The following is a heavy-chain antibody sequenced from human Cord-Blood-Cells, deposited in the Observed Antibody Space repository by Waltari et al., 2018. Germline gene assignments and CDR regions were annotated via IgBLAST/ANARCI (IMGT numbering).Heavy chain of an antibody. CDR3: ARQPVRGIGLWYYFDY. Sequence: QVQLQQWGAGLLKPSETLSLPCAVYGGSFSGYYWCWIRQPPGKGLEWIGEINHSGSTNYNPSLKSRVTISVDTSKNQFSLKLSSVTAADTAVYYCARQPVRGIGLWYYFDYWGQGTLVTVSS. V-gene: IGHV4-34*01. J-gene: IGHJ4*02. CDR1: GGSFSGYY. CDR2: INHSGST. D-gene: IGHD5-18*01.